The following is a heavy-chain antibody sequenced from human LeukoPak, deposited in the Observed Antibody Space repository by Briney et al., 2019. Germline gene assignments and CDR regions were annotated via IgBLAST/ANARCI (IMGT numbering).Heavy chain of an antibody. CDR2: IIPIFGTA. Sequence: ASVNVSCKASGGTFSSYAISWVRQAPGQGLEWMGGIIPIFGTANYAQKFQGRVTITADESTSTAYMELSSLRSEDTAVYYCARDRSLGKFDYWGQGTLVTVSS. CDR1: GGTFSSYA. J-gene: IGHJ4*02. D-gene: IGHD1-26*01. V-gene: IGHV1-69*01. CDR3: ARDRSLGKFDY.